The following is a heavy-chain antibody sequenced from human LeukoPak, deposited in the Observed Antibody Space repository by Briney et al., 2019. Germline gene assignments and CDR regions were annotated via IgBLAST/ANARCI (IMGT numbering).Heavy chain of an antibody. V-gene: IGHV3-73*01. CDR3: THPAYYYNVDV. J-gene: IGHJ6*04. D-gene: IGHD6-25*01. Sequence: GGSLKLSCSASGLTFSVSAIHWVRQASGKGLEWVGRIKTKADNYATAYAASVKGRFTISRDDSTNSAYLQMNSLKTEDTAVYYCTHPAYYYNVDVWGKGTTVTVSS. CDR1: GLTFSVSA. CDR2: IKTKADNYAT.